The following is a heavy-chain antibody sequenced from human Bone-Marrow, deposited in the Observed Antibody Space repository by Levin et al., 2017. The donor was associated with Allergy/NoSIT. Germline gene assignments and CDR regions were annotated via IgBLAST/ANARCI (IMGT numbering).Heavy chain of an antibody. Sequence: GGSLRLSCAASGFTFSSYAMSWVRQAPGKGLDWVSAISCSGTSTYYADSVKGRFTISRDNSMTTLYLQMNSLRAEDTAVYYCAKGAGWVAGAVALIWGQGTLVTVSS. J-gene: IGHJ4*02. CDR3: AKGAGWVAGAVALI. D-gene: IGHD6-19*01. V-gene: IGHV3-23*01. CDR1: GFTFSSYA. CDR2: ISCSGTST.